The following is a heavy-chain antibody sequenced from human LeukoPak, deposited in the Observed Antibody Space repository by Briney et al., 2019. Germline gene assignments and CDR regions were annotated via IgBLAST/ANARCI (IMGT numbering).Heavy chain of an antibody. Sequence: GGSLRLSCAASGFTVSSNYMSGVRQAPGKGLEWVSRINNDGSSATYADSVRGRFTISRDNAKSTLDLQMNSLRAEDTAVYYCARGYIGPDYWGQGTLVTVSS. D-gene: IGHD1-14*01. CDR1: GFTVSSNY. CDR3: ARGYIGPDY. CDR2: INNDGSSA. J-gene: IGHJ4*02. V-gene: IGHV3-74*03.